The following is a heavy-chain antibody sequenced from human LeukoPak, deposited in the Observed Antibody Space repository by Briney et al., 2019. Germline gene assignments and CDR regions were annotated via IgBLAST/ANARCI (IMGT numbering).Heavy chain of an antibody. CDR3: ARLSSGYEHVY. CDR2: IYYSGST. D-gene: IGHD3-22*01. V-gene: IGHV4-59*08. Sequence: PSETLSLTCTVSGGSISSYYWSWIRQPPGKGLEWIGYIYYSGSTNYNPSLKSRVTISVDTSKNQFSLKLSSVTAADTAVYYCARLSSGYEHVYWGQGTLVTVSS. J-gene: IGHJ4*02. CDR1: GGSISSYY.